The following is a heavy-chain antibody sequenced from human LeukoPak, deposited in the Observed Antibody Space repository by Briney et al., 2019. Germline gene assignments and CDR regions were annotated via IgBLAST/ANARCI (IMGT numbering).Heavy chain of an antibody. Sequence: SETLSLTCTVSGDSIRTNSWIWVRQPPEKGLEWIGYIYSRGTTKYNPSHKSRGTISIDSSKNQLSLKLTSVTAADTAVYYCARRTPGPQLGDYVAYYFDLWGLGALVTVSS. CDR2: IYSRGTT. D-gene: IGHD3-10*02. CDR3: ARRTPGPQLGDYVAYYFDL. V-gene: IGHV4-4*09. CDR1: GDSIRTNS. J-gene: IGHJ4*02.